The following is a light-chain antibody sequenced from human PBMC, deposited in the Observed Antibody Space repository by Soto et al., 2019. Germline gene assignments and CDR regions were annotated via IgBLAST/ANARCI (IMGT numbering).Light chain of an antibody. Sequence: QSVLTQPPSASGSPGQSVAISCTGTSSDIGAYKFVSWYQQHPGKAPKLIIYEVSIRPSGVPDRFSGSKSGNTASLTASGLLAEDEADYYCSLYAGTHSVVFGGGTKLTVL. CDR3: SLYAGTHSVV. CDR1: SSDIGAYKF. J-gene: IGLJ2*01. V-gene: IGLV2-8*01. CDR2: EVS.